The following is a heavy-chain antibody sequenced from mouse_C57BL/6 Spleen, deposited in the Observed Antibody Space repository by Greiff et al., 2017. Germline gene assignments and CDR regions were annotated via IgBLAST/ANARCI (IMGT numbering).Heavy chain of an antibody. CDR2: ISSGSSTI. Sequence: EVKLMESGGGLVKPGGSLKLSCAASGFTFSDYGMHWVRQAPEKGLEWVAYISSGSSTIYYADTVKGRFTISRDNAKNTLFLQMTSLRSEDTAMYYCARELGYAMDYWGQGTSVTVSS. CDR1: GFTFSDYG. D-gene: IGHD4-1*01. CDR3: ARELGYAMDY. J-gene: IGHJ4*01. V-gene: IGHV5-17*01.